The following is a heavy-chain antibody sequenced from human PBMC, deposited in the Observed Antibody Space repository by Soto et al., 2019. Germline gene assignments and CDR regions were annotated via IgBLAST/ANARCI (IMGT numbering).Heavy chain of an antibody. CDR1: GGSISSGGYY. CDR3: ASLDYGGNPGEY. D-gene: IGHD4-17*01. CDR2: IYYSGST. J-gene: IGHJ4*02. Sequence: PSETLSLTCTVSGGSISSGGYYWSWIRQHPGKGLEWIGYIYYSGSTYYNPSLKSRVTISVDTSKNQFSLKLSSVTAADTAVYYCASLDYGGNPGEYWGQGTLVTVSS. V-gene: IGHV4-31*03.